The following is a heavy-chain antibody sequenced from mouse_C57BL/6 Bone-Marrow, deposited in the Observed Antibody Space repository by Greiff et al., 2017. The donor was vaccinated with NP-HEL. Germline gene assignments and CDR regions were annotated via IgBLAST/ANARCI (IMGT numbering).Heavy chain of an antibody. D-gene: IGHD2-3*01. V-gene: IGHV6-6*01. CDR3: TRGGYYDRFAY. Sequence: EVQLQQSGGGLVQPGGSMKLSCAASGFTFSDAWMDWVRQSPEKGLEWVAEIRNKANNHATYYAESVKGRFTISRDDSKSSVYLQMNSLRAEDTGIYYCTRGGYYDRFAYWGQGTLVTVSA. J-gene: IGHJ3*01. CDR1: GFTFSDAW. CDR2: IRNKANNHAT.